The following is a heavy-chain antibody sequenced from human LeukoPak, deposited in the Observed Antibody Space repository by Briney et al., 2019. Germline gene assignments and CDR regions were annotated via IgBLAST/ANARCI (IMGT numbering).Heavy chain of an antibody. CDR1: GGPISRYY. J-gene: IGHJ2*01. V-gene: IGHV4-59*12. CDR2: IYYSGST. D-gene: IGHD6-19*01. Sequence: SETLSLTCTVSGGPISRYYWSWIRQPPGKALEWIGYIYYSGSTNYNPSLKSRVTISVDTSKNQFSLKLSSVTAADTVVYYCARDGSSGWYFDLWGRGTLVTVSS. CDR3: ARDGSSGWYFDL.